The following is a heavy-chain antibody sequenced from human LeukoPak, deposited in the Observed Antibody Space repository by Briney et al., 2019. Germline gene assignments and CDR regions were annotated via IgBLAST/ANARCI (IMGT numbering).Heavy chain of an antibody. D-gene: IGHD3-16*01. CDR3: AFRANDIMDY. Sequence: GGSLRLSCAASGFTFSSYAMSWVRQAPGKGLEWVSVIYSGGSTYYADSVKGRFTISRDNSKNTLYLQMNSLRAEDTAVYYCAFRANDIMDYWGQGTLVTVSS. CDR1: GFTFSSYA. CDR2: IYSGGST. V-gene: IGHV3-66*01. J-gene: IGHJ4*02.